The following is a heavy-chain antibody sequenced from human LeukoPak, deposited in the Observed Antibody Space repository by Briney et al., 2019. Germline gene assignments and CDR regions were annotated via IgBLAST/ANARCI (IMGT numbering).Heavy chain of an antibody. D-gene: IGHD3-16*01. V-gene: IGHV3-21*01. Sequence: GGSPRLSCSASGFTFSDYDMDWVRQAPGKGLEWVSSISGLSSYTYYGKSVKGRFSISRDNAKNSLYLQMNSLGAEDTATYYCGRAFPPLRTSSAGDLWGQGILVTVSS. CDR3: GRAFPPLRTSSAGDL. J-gene: IGHJ4*02. CDR2: ISGLSSYT. CDR1: GFTFSDYD.